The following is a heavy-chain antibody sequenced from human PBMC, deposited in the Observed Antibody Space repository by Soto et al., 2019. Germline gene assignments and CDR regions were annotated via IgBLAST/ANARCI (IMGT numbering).Heavy chain of an antibody. J-gene: IGHJ4*02. CDR3: ARIVGATGVDY. CDR2: IWYDGSNK. V-gene: IGHV3-33*01. Sequence: QVQLVESGGGVVQPGRSLRLSCAASGFTFSNYGMHWVRQAPGKGLEWVALIWYDGSNKYYADSVRGRFTISRDNSKNTLYLQMNSLRAEDTAVYYCARIVGATGVDYWGQGTLVTVSS. D-gene: IGHD1-26*01. CDR1: GFTFSNYG.